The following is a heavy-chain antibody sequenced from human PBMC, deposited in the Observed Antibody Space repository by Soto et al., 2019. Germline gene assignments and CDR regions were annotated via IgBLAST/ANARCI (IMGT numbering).Heavy chain of an antibody. Sequence: EVQMLESGGGLVQPGGSLRLSCAASGFTFSSYAMSWVRQTPGKGLEWVSAISASASNTYYADSVKGRFTITRDNPKNTLYLQMNSLRVEDTAVYYCAKDIHWNYGGTPEVDPWGQGTLVTVSS. D-gene: IGHD1-7*01. CDR2: ISASASNT. CDR3: AKDIHWNYGGTPEVDP. CDR1: GFTFSSYA. V-gene: IGHV3-23*01. J-gene: IGHJ5*02.